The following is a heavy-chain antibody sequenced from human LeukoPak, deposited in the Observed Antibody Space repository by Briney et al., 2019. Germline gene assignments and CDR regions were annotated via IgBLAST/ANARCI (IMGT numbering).Heavy chain of an antibody. Sequence: GGSLRLSCAASGFTVSSNYMSWVRQAPGKGLEWVSVIYSGGSTYYADSVKGRFTISRDNSKNTLYLQMNSLRAEDTAVYYCARAGGYCGRISCPYYFDYWCQGALVAVSS. J-gene: IGHJ4*02. V-gene: IGHV3-53*01. D-gene: IGHD2-15*01. CDR3: ARAGGYCGRISCPYYFDY. CDR1: GFTVSSNY. CDR2: IYSGGST.